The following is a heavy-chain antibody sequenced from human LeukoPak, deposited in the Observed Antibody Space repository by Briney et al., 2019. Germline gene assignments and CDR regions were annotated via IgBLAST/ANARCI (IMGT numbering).Heavy chain of an antibody. J-gene: IGHJ4*02. CDR3: ARDPGVVAFHYFDF. D-gene: IGHD3-3*01. Sequence: GGSLRLSCVASGFTFSSHDMAWVRQAPGKGLEWVSAIGGRGGSTYYADSVKGRFTISRDNSKNTLYLQMNSLRAEDTALYYCARDPGVVAFHYFDFWGQGTLVTVSS. V-gene: IGHV3-23*01. CDR1: GFTFSSHD. CDR2: IGGRGGST.